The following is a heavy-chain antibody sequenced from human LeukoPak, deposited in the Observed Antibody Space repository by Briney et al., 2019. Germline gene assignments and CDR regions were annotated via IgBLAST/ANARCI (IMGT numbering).Heavy chain of an antibody. CDR2: INHSGST. CDR3: ARSYSSGPHYFDY. D-gene: IGHD6-19*01. V-gene: IGHV4-34*01. J-gene: IGHJ4*02. CDR1: GGSFRGYY. Sequence: SAALSLTCAVCGGSFRGYYWRWIRQPPGKGLGWSGEINHSGSTNYNPSLKSRVTISVDTSKNQFSLKLSSVTAADTAVYYCARSYSSGPHYFDYWGQGTLVTVSS.